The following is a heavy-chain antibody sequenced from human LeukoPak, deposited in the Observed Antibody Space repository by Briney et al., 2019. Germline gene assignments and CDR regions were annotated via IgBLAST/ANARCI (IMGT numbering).Heavy chain of an antibody. V-gene: IGHV1-18*01. D-gene: IGHD2-21*02. CDR3: ARDRGSYCGGDCHFDY. CDR2: ISAYNGNT. Sequence: GASVKVSCKASGYTFTSYGISWVQQAPGQGLEWMGWISAYNGNTNYAQKLQGRVTMTTDTSTSTAYMELRSLRSDGTAVYYCARDRGSYCGGDCHFDYWGQGTLVTVSS. CDR1: GYTFTSYG. J-gene: IGHJ4*02.